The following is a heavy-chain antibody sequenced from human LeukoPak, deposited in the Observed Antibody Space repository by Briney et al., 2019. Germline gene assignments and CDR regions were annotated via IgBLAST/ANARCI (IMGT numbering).Heavy chain of an antibody. CDR2: IRYDGSNK. J-gene: IGHJ4*02. CDR1: GFTFSSYA. V-gene: IGHV3-30*02. CDR3: AKDQRFSPPIAARREGPDY. D-gene: IGHD6-6*01. Sequence: PGGSLRLSCAASGFTFSSYAMSWVRQAPGKGLEWVAFIRYDGSNKYYADSVKGRFTISRDNSKNTLYLQMNSLRAEDTAVYYCAKDQRFSPPIAARREGPDYWGQGTLVTVSS.